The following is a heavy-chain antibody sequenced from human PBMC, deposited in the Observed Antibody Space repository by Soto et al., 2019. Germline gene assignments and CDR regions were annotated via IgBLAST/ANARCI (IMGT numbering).Heavy chain of an antibody. V-gene: IGHV3-11*01. CDR1: GFTFSDNY. CDR2: ISRGGSTI. J-gene: IGHJ3*02. CDR3: ARSEVSAALDVFDI. Sequence: QVQLVESGGGLVKPGGSLRLSCAASGFTFSDNYMSWIRQAPGKGLEWVSYISRGGSTIYYSDSVKGRFTISRDNAKNSLYLQMNILRAEDTAVYYCARSEVSAALDVFDIWGQRTMVTVS. D-gene: IGHD2-2*01.